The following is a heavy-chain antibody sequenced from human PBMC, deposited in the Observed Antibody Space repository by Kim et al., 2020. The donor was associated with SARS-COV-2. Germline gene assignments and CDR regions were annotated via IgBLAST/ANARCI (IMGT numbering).Heavy chain of an antibody. V-gene: IGHV3-66*01. Sequence: GGSLRLSCAASGFTVSSNYMSWVRQAPGKGLEWVSVIYSGGSTYYADSVKGRFTISRDNSKNTLYLQMNSLRAEDTAVYYCARATYHYYDSSGYYLDWGQGTLVTVSS. CDR2: IYSGGST. J-gene: IGHJ4*02. CDR1: GFTVSSNY. D-gene: IGHD3-22*01. CDR3: ARATYHYYDSSGYYLD.